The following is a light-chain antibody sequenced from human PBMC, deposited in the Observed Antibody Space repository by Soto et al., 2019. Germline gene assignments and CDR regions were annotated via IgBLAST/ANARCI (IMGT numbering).Light chain of an antibody. CDR3: QKYNNWPPLT. CDR2: GAS. J-gene: IGKJ4*01. CDR1: QSVSSN. Sequence: EIVMTQSPATLSVSPGERATLSCRASQSVSSNLAWYQQKPGQAPRLLSYGASTRATGIPARFSGSGSGTEFTLTISSLQSEDFAVYYCQKYNNWPPLTCGGGTKVEIK. V-gene: IGKV3-15*01.